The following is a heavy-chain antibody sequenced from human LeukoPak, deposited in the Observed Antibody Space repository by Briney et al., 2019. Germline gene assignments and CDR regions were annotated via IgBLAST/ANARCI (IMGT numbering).Heavy chain of an antibody. D-gene: IGHD6-13*01. CDR2: ISWNSGSI. J-gene: IGHJ4*02. CDR3: ALISYSSSPGDY. CDR1: GFTFDDYA. Sequence: GGSLRLSCAASGFTFDDYAMHWVRQAPGKGLEWVSGISWNSGSIGYADSVKGRFTISRDNAKNSLYLQMNSLRAEDTALYYCALISYSSSPGDYWGQGTLVTVSS. V-gene: IGHV3-9*01.